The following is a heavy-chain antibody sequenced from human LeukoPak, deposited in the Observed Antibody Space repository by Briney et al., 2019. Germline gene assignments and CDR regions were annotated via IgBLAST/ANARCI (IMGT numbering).Heavy chain of an antibody. CDR1: GGTFSSYA. D-gene: IGHD3-10*01. Sequence: GSSVKVSCKASGGTFSSYAISRVRQAPGQGLEWMGGIIPIFGTANYAQKFQGRVTITADKSTSTAYMELSSLRSEDTAVYYCARQTTMVRGVFDAFDIWGQGTLVTVSS. V-gene: IGHV1-69*06. CDR2: IIPIFGTA. J-gene: IGHJ3*02. CDR3: ARQTTMVRGVFDAFDI.